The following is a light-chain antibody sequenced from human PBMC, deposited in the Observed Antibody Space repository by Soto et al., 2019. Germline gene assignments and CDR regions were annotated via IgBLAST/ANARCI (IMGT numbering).Light chain of an antibody. J-gene: IGLJ1*01. CDR3: SSYTRSSPYV. CDR2: DVS. Sequence: QSALTQPASVSGSPGQSITSSCTGTSSDVGGYNYVSWYQQHPGKAPKLMIYDVSNRPSGVSNRFSGSKSGNTASLTISGLQAEDEADYYCSSYTRSSPYVFGTGTKLTVL. V-gene: IGLV2-14*01. CDR1: SSDVGGYNY.